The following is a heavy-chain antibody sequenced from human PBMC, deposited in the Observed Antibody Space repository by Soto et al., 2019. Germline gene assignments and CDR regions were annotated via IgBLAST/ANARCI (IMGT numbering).Heavy chain of an antibody. CDR3: ARGFRYYGSGSLKPYNWFDP. Sequence: SETLSLTCAVYGGSFSGYYWSWIRQPPGKGLEWIGEINHSGSTNYNPSLKSRVTISVDTSKNQFSLKLSSVTAADTAVYYCARGFRYYGSGSLKPYNWFDPWGQGTLVTVSS. CDR2: INHSGST. J-gene: IGHJ5*02. CDR1: GGSFSGYY. V-gene: IGHV4-34*01. D-gene: IGHD3-10*01.